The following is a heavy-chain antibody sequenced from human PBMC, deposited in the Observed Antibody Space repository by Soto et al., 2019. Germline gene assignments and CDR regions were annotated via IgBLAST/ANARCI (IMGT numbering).Heavy chain of an antibody. CDR3: ASTSTTITIFGVVTPLDYYGMDV. D-gene: IGHD3-3*01. J-gene: IGHJ6*02. V-gene: IGHV1-3*01. CDR2: INAGNGNT. CDR1: VYTFTRYA. Sequence: ASVQVSCQASVYTFTRYAMHWVRQAPRQRLEWMGWINAGNGNTKYSQKFQGRVTITRDTSASTAYMELSSLRSEDTAVYYCASTSTTITIFGVVTPLDYYGMDVWGQGTTVTVSS.